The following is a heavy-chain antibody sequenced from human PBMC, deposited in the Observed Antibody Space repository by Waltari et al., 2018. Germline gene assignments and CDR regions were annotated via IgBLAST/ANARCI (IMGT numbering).Heavy chain of an antibody. CDR2: ISAYNGNT. CDR1: GYTFTSYG. D-gene: IGHD6-13*01. CDR3: ARDSFPIAAAGDWYFQH. J-gene: IGHJ1*01. Sequence: QVQLVQSGAEVKKPGASVKVSCKASGYTFTSYGISWVRQAPGQGLEWMGWISAYNGNTNYAQKLQGRVTMTTDTSTSTAYMGLRSLRSDDTAVYYCARDSFPIAAAGDWYFQHWGQGTLVTVSS. V-gene: IGHV1-18*01.